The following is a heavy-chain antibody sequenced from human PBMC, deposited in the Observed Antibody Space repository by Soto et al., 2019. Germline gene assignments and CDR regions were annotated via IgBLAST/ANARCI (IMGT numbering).Heavy chain of an antibody. CDR1: GFTVSSYF. D-gene: IGHD4-17*01. J-gene: IGHJ6*02. V-gene: IGHV3-7*01. CDR3: ARDRVPYGAYREDYYYYGMDV. Sequence: GSLALSSASSGFTVSSYFMSWVRQAPGKGLQWVANIKQDGSEKYYVDSVKGRFTISRGNAKNSLYLQMNSLRAEDTAVYYCARDRVPYGAYREDYYYYGMDVCGQGTTVTVSS. CDR2: IKQDGSEK.